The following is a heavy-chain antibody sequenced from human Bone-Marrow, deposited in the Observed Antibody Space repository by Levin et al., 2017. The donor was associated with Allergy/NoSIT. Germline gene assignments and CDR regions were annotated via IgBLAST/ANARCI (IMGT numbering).Heavy chain of an antibody. V-gene: IGHV3-7*01. Sequence: GGSLRLSCAASGFIFNEYWMNWVRQAPGKGLQWVATIKQDGDEKYYLDSVRGRFTISRDNAKSSLFLQMNSLRVEDTGLYYCARIPRDEGGQYSDKYRWFDAWGQGTLVTVSS. CDR2: IKQDGDEK. D-gene: IGHD1-26*01. J-gene: IGHJ5*02. CDR3: ARIPRDEGGQYSDKYRWFDA. CDR1: GFIFNEYW.